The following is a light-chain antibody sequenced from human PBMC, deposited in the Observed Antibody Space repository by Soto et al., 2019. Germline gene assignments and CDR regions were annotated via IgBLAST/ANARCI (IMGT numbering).Light chain of an antibody. CDR1: QSVTSSY. CDR2: DAS. Sequence: EIVLTQSPGTLSLSPGERATLSCRASQSVTSSYLAWYQRKPGQVPRLLIYDASTRATGISDRFSGSGSGTDFTLSISSLEPEDFAVYYCQQYGSSPLTFGGGTKVDIK. J-gene: IGKJ4*01. V-gene: IGKV3-20*01. CDR3: QQYGSSPLT.